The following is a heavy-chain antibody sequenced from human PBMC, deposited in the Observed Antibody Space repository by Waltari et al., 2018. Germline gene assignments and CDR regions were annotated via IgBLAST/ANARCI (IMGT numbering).Heavy chain of an antibody. J-gene: IGHJ6*02. CDR3: ARLSYSYGYMGAGYYYYYGMDV. Sequence: QVQLQQWGAGLLKPSETLSLTCAVYGGSFSGYYWSWIRQPPGKGLEWIGEINHSGSTNYNPSLKSRVTISVDTSKNQFSLKLSSVTAADTAVYYCARLSYSYGYMGAGYYYYYGMDVWGQGTTVTVSS. CDR1: GGSFSGYY. V-gene: IGHV4-34*01. D-gene: IGHD5-18*01. CDR2: INHSGST.